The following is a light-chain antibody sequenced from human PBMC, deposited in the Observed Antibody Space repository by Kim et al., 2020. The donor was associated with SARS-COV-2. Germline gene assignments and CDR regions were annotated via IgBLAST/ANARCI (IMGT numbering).Light chain of an antibody. CDR1: RSKVGNKP. J-gene: IGLJ3*02. CDR2: NGN. Sequence: GQTVSISCSGRRSKVGNKPVTWFQQVPETAPKLLMSNGNQRPAGVPDRFSASKSGTSASLAISGLQSEDEAVYYCGSWDDSLSGRVFGGGTQLTVL. V-gene: IGLV1-44*01. CDR3: GSWDDSLSGRV.